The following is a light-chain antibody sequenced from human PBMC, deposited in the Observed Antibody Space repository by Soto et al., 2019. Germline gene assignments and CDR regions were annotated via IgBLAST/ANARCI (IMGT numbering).Light chain of an antibody. CDR1: QSVNTH. CDR3: QQRTDWPT. J-gene: IGKJ4*01. Sequence: IVLTQSPATLSLSPGERATLSCRASQSVNTHLAWYQHKGGQAPRLLIFDASHRATGIPTRFSGSGSGTDFTLTISNLETEDFAVYYCQQRTDWPTFGGGTKVEI. CDR2: DAS. V-gene: IGKV3-11*01.